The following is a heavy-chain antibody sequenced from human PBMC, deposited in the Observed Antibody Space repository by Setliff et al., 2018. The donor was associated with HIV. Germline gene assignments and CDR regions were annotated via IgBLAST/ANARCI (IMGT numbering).Heavy chain of an antibody. CDR2: IIHSGST. CDR1: GGSFSGYY. CDR3: ARGAGAFGAKLDS. Sequence: SETLSLTCAVYGGSFSGYYWSWIRQPPGKGLEWIGEIIHSGSTNYNPSLKSRVTISVDTSKNQFSLRLKSVTAADAAIYYCARGAGAFGAKLDSWGQGSLVTVSS. J-gene: IGHJ4*02. D-gene: IGHD3-10*01. V-gene: IGHV4-34*01.